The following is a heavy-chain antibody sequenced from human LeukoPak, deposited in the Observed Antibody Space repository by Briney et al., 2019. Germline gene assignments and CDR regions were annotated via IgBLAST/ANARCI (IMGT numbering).Heavy chain of an antibody. CDR2: INPNSGGT. D-gene: IGHD6-6*01. J-gene: IGHJ4*02. V-gene: IGHV1-2*02. Sequence: ASVKVSCKAFGYTFADYYMHWVRQAPGQGLEWMGWINPNSGGTNYAQKFQGRVTMTRDTSISTAYMELSRLRSDDTAVYYCARLSSRPKPPKEDYWGQGTLVTVSS. CDR3: ARLSSRPKPPKEDY. CDR1: GYTFADYY.